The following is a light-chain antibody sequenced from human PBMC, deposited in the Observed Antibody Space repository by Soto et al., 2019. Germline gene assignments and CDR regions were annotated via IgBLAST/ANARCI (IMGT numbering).Light chain of an antibody. J-gene: IGKJ4*01. V-gene: IGKV3-20*01. CDR2: GAS. CDR3: QQYGTSPFT. Sequence: ELVLTQSPGTLSLSPGERATLSCRASQSVSNSYLAWYQQKPGQAPRLLIYGASTRATGIPDGFSGSGSGTDFTLTIRILEPEDVAVYYCQQYGTSPFTFGGGTKVEIK. CDR1: QSVSNSY.